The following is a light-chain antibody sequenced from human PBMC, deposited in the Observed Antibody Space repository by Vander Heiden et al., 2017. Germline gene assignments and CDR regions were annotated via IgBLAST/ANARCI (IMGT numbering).Light chain of an antibody. CDR3: HYGSPPQIT. CDR2: GAS. Sequence: EIVLTQSSGTLSLSQGERATLSCRDSQSVSSNYLAWYHHKPGQAPRLLIYGASSRAAGIPDRFSGSGSGTDFTLTISRLEPEDFAVYFCHYGSPPQITFGPGTKVDVK. V-gene: IGKV3-20*01. J-gene: IGKJ3*01. CDR1: QSVSSNY.